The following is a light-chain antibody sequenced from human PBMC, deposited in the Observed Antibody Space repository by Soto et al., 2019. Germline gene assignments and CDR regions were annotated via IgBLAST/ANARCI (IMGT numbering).Light chain of an antibody. Sequence: DIVMTQSPATLSVSPGAKAPLSCRAGRSLSTHFPGSKQKPGQAPRLLIYGASTRATDIPARFSGSGSGTEVTLTISGLQPEDSAVYYCQQYNNWPTFGQGTKVEVK. V-gene: IGKV3D-15*01. CDR3: QQYNNWPT. J-gene: IGKJ1*01. CDR2: GAS. CDR1: RSLSTH.